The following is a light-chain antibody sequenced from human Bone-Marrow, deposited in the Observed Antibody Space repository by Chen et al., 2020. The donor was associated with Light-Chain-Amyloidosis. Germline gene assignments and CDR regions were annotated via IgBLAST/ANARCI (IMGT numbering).Light chain of an antibody. J-gene: IGLJ1*01. CDR3: AAWDDRVIGQV. CDR1: SSNIGANN. CDR2: NDN. V-gene: IGLV1-44*01. Sequence: QSALTQPPSTSGTPGLRVTISCSGGSSNIGANNVNWYQQLPGTAPKLVIYNDNQRPSGVPDRFSGSKSGTSASLAISGLQSEDEADYYCAAWDDRVIGQVFGTGTKVTVL.